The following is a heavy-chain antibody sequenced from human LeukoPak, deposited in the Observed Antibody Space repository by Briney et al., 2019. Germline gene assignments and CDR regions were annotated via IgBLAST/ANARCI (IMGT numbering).Heavy chain of an antibody. CDR3: ARDRESGDWYSYYFDY. J-gene: IGHJ4*02. Sequence: GRSLRLSCVASGFTFSSYGMHWVRQAPGKGLEWVAVIWYDGSNKYYADSVKGRFTISRDNSKNTLYLQMNSLRAEDTAVYYCARDRESGDWYSYYFDYWGQGTLVTVSS. D-gene: IGHD2-21*02. CDR1: GFTFSSYG. CDR2: IWYDGSNK. V-gene: IGHV3-33*01.